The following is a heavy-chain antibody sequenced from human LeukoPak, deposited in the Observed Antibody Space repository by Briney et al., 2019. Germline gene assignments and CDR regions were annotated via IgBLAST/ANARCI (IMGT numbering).Heavy chain of an antibody. CDR3: ARDRPFDDSSGYYDAFDI. D-gene: IGHD3-22*01. J-gene: IGHJ3*02. CDR2: ISYDGSNK. Sequence: PGRSLRLSCAASGFTFSSYAMHWVRQAPGKGLEWVAVISYDGSNKYYADSVKGRFTISRDNSKNTLYLQMNSLRAEDTAVYYCARDRPFDDSSGYYDAFDIWGQGTMVTVSS. V-gene: IGHV3-30-3*01. CDR1: GFTFSSYA.